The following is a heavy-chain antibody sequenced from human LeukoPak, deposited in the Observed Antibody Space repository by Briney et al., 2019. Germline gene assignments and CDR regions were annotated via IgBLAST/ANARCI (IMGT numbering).Heavy chain of an antibody. D-gene: IGHD6-19*01. J-gene: IGHJ4*02. CDR3: ARFVAVAGNFDY. CDR2: ISSSSSYI. Sequence: GGSLRLSCAASGFTVSSNYMSWVRQAPGKGLEWVSSISSSSSYIYYADSVKGRFTISRDNAKNSLYLQMNSLRAEDTAVYYCARFVAVAGNFDYWGQGTLVTVSS. V-gene: IGHV3-21*01. CDR1: GFTVSSNY.